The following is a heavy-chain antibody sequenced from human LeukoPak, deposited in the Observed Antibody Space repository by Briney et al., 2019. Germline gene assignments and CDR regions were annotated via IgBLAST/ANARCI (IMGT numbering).Heavy chain of an antibody. CDR3: ARERVESSGYYWDY. D-gene: IGHD3-22*01. CDR2: ISYDGSNK. V-gene: IGHV3-30-3*01. Sequence: GRSLRLSSAASGFTFSSYTMHWVRQAPGKGLEWLAVISYDGSNKYYADSVKGRFTISRDTSKITLYLQMNSLRAEDTAVYYCARERVESSGYYWDYWGQGTLVTVSS. CDR1: GFTFSSYT. J-gene: IGHJ4*02.